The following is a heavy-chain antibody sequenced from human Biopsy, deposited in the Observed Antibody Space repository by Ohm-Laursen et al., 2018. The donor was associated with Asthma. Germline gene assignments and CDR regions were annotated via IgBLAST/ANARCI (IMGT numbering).Heavy chain of an antibody. Sequence: SLRLSCTASGFTFSDYYMSWIRQAPGKALEWISYINGKSNSIEYADSVKGRFTISRDNAKNSLYLQMNSLRAVDTAVYYCARDSYSSGLYDDFESWGQGTLVTVSS. J-gene: IGHJ4*02. CDR1: GFTFSDYY. V-gene: IGHV3-11*01. CDR2: INGKSNSI. CDR3: ARDSYSSGLYDDFES. D-gene: IGHD6-19*01.